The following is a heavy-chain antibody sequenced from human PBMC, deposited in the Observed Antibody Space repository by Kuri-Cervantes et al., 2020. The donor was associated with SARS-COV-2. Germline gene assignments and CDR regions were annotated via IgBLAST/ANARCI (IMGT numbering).Heavy chain of an antibody. V-gene: IGHV1-2*02. CDR2: INPNSGGT. J-gene: IGHJ6*03. Sequence: ASVKVSCKASGYTFTGYYMHWVRQAPGQGLEWMGWINPNSGGTNYAQKFQGRVTMTRDTSISTAYMELSSLRSEDTAVYYCARITMVRGVIYMDVWGKGTTVTVSS. CDR3: ARITMVRGVIYMDV. D-gene: IGHD3-10*01. CDR1: GYTFTGYY.